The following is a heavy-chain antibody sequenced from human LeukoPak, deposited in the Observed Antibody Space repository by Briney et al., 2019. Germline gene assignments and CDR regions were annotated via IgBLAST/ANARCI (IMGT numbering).Heavy chain of an antibody. V-gene: IGHV3-23*01. CDR3: ARASIFTGWD. J-gene: IGHJ4*02. CDR1: GFTFSSYA. D-gene: IGHD2-2*02. CDR2: ISGSGFNT. Sequence: GGSLRLSCAASGFTFSSYAMSWVRQAPGKGLEWVSAISGSGFNTYYADSVKGRFTVSRDNSKNTLYLQMNSLRAEDTAVYYCARASIFTGWDWGQGTLVTVSS.